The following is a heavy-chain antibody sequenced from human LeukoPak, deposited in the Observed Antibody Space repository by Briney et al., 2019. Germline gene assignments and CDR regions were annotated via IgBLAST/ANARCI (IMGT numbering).Heavy chain of an antibody. Sequence: PSETLSLTCTVSGGSISSGSYYWSWIRQPAGKGLEWIGRIYTSGSTNYNPSLKSRVTISVDTSKNQFSLQLTSVTAADAAVYYCARERSLRGSLIRVGIYYYMDVWGKGTTVIVSS. CDR2: IYTSGST. CDR3: ARERSLRGSLIRVGIYYYMDV. CDR1: GGSISSGSYY. V-gene: IGHV4-61*02. J-gene: IGHJ6*03. D-gene: IGHD2-21*01.